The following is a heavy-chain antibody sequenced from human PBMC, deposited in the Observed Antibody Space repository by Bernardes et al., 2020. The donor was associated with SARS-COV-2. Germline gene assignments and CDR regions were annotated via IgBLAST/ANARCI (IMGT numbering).Heavy chain of an antibody. CDR1: GFTFSSYA. V-gene: IGHV3-23*01. CDR2: ISGSGGST. Sequence: GGSLRLSCAASGFTFSSYAMSWVRPAPGKGLEWVSAISGSGGSTYYADSVKGRFTISRDNSKNTLYLQMNSLRAEDTAVYYCAKSPSSRFPAAGFVDYFDYWGQGTLVTVSS. CDR3: AKSPSSRFPAAGFVDYFDY. J-gene: IGHJ4*02. D-gene: IGHD6-13*01.